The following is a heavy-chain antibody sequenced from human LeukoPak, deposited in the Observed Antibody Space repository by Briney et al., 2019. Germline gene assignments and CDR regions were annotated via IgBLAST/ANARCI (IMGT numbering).Heavy chain of an antibody. CDR1: VYSISNHYY. J-gene: IGHJ2*01. CDR2: YYHTGSS. V-gene: IGHV4-38-2*01. CDR3: ASVTRSMSRFFDL. D-gene: IGHD4-17*01. Sequence: SETLSLTCAVSVYSISNHYYWGWIRQPPGKGLEWIGSYYHTGSSYYNPSLQSRVAISIDTSKNQFSLELASVTAADTAVYYCASVTRSMSRFFDLWGRGTLVIVSS.